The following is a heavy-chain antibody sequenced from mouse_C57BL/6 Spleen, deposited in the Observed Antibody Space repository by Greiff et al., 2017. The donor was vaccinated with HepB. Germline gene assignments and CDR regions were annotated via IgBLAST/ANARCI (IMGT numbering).Heavy chain of an antibody. J-gene: IGHJ2*01. V-gene: IGHV1-80*01. CDR1: GYAFSSYW. D-gene: IGHD1-1*01. Sequence: QVQLQQSGAELVKPGASVKISCKASGYAFSSYWMNWVKQRPGKGLEWIGQIYPGDGDTNYNGKFKGKATLTADKSSSTAYMQLSSLTSEDSAVYFCARSSNYYGFDYWGQGTTLTVSS. CDR3: ARSSNYYGFDY. CDR2: IYPGDGDT.